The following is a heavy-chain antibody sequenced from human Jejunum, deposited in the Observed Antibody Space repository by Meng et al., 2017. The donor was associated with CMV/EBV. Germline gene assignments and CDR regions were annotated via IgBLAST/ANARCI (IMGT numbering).Heavy chain of an antibody. CDR2: FYSSDTY. V-gene: IGHV4-4*07. D-gene: IGHD1-26*01. CDR1: GGSVNNYY. CDR3: ARGPGASTREGFDY. Sequence: QLQESGPGRVNPSATLALTRTVSGGSVNNYYWSWIRPSAGKGLEWIGRFYSSDTYNYHPSLDSRVTMSLDTSKNQFSLNLRSVTAADTATYYCARGPGASTREGFDYWGLGTLVTVSS. J-gene: IGHJ4*02.